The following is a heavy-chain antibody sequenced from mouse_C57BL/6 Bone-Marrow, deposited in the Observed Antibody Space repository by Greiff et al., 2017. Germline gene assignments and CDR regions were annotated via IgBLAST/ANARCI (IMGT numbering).Heavy chain of an antibody. CDR3: ARDYYGSSF. CDR2: ISYDGSN. D-gene: IGHD1-1*01. Sequence: EVQLQESGPGLVKPSQSLSLTCSVTGYSITSGYYWNWIRQFPGNKLEWMGYISYDGSNNYNPSLKNRISITRDTSKNQFFLKLNSVTTEDTATYYCARDYYGSSFGGQGTLVTVSA. CDR1: GYSITSGYY. J-gene: IGHJ3*01. V-gene: IGHV3-6*01.